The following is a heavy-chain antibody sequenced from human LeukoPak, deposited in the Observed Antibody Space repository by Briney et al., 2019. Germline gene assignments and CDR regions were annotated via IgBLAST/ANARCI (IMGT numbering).Heavy chain of an antibody. D-gene: IGHD6-6*01. CDR3: AREYSSSSGRRAFDF. Sequence: SETLSLTCTVSGGSISSYYWNWIRQPPGKGLEWIGYIYYSGSTDYNPSLKSRVTTLVDTSKNQFSLRLSSVTPADTAVYYCAREYSSSSGRRAFDFWGQGTMVTVSS. V-gene: IGHV4-59*08. J-gene: IGHJ3*01. CDR1: GGSISSYY. CDR2: IYYSGST.